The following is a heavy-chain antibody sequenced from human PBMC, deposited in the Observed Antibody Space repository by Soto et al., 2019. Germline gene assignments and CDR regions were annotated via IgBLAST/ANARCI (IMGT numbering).Heavy chain of an antibody. CDR2: IYNGGST. J-gene: IGHJ4*02. CDR1: RYSLQPVGFH. D-gene: IGHD3-3*01. Sequence: TLSLPCTFARYSLQPVGFHWSWLRRPPGKGLEWIGYIYNGGSTYYRPSLESRMHMSLDATRNHYSLRLTSVTAADTAVYFCASAPVGLDTISYFDYWGQGKLVTVSS. CDR3: ASAPVGLDTISYFDY. V-gene: IGHV4-30-4*01.